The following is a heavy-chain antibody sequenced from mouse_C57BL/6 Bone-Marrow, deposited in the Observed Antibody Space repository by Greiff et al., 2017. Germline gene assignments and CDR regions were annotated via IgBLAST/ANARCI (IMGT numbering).Heavy chain of an antibody. CDR2: IDPEDGET. CDR3: TRSLIDYGTND. D-gene: IGHD1-1*01. V-gene: IGHV14-2*01. Sequence: EVQLQQSGAELVKPGASVKLSCTASGFNIKDYYIHWVKQRTEQGLEWIGRIDPEDGETKYAPKFQDKATITADTSSNTAYLQLSSLTSEDTAVYYCTRSLIDYGTNDWGQGTTLTVSS. J-gene: IGHJ2*01. CDR1: GFNIKDYY.